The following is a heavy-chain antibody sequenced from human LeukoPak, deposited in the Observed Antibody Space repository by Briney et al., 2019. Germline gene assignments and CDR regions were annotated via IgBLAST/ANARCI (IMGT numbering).Heavy chain of an antibody. CDR2: ISAYNGNT. J-gene: IGHJ3*02. Sequence: GASVKVSCKASGYTFTSYDISWVRQAPGQGLEWMGWISAYNGNTNYAQKLQGRVTMTTDTSTSTAYMELRSLRSDDTAVYYCARDITMVRGVIITSPTDAFDIWGQGTMVTVSS. D-gene: IGHD3-10*01. CDR3: ARDITMVRGVIITSPTDAFDI. CDR1: GYTFTSYD. V-gene: IGHV1-18*01.